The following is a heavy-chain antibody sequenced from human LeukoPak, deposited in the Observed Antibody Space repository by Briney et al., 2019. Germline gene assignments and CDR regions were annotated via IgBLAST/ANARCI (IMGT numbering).Heavy chain of an antibody. Sequence: PGGSLRLSCAASGFTFSSYWMSWVRQAPGKGLEWVANIKQDGSENYYVDSVKGRFTITRDNAKNSLYLQMNRLRAEDTAVYYCARGGSKSAQQLVDYWGQGTLVTVSS. CDR3: ARGGSKSAQQLVDY. CDR2: IKQDGSEN. CDR1: GFTFSSYW. V-gene: IGHV3-7*01. D-gene: IGHD6-13*01. J-gene: IGHJ4*02.